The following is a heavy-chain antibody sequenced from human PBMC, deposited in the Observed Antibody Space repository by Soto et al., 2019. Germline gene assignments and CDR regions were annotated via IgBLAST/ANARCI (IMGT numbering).Heavy chain of an antibody. V-gene: IGHV4-59*13. J-gene: IGHJ6*03. CDR1: GGSISRYY. Sequence: PSETLSLTCTVSGGSISRYYWSWIRQPPGKGLEWIGYIYYSGSTNYNPSLKGRVTISVDTSKNQFSLKLSSVTAADTAVYYCARDKITMVRGVIQTRTYYYYMVVWGKGTTVTVSS. CDR2: IYYSGST. CDR3: ARDKITMVRGVIQTRTYYYYMVV. D-gene: IGHD3-10*01.